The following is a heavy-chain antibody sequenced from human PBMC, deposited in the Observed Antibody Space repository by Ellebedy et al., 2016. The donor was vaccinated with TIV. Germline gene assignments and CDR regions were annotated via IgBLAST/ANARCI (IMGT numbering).Heavy chain of an antibody. CDR2: INWNGGST. D-gene: IGHD3-10*01. Sequence: GESLKISCAASGFTFDDYGMSWVRQAPGKGLEWVSGINWNGGSTGYADSVKGRFTISRDNSKNKLYLQMNSLRAEDTAVYYCAKAKYYYGSGNYGMDVWGQGTTVTVSS. CDR1: GFTFDDYG. CDR3: AKAKYYYGSGNYGMDV. J-gene: IGHJ6*02. V-gene: IGHV3-20*04.